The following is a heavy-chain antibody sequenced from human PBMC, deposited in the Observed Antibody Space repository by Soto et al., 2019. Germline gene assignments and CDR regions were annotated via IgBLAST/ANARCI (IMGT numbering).Heavy chain of an antibody. CDR1: GGTFSSYA. CDR2: IIPIFGTA. CDR3: ARPSDIAVVIAGRFDS. Sequence: GASVKVSCKASGGTFSSYAISWVRQAPGQGLEWMGGIIPIFGTANYAQKFQGRVTITADKSTSTAYMELSSLRSEDTAVYYCARPSDIAVVIAGRFDSWGQGTLVTVSS. D-gene: IGHD2-15*01. J-gene: IGHJ4*02. V-gene: IGHV1-69*06.